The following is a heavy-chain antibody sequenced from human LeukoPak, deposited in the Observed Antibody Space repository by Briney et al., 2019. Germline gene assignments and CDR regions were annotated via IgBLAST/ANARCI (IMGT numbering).Heavy chain of an antibody. CDR1: GFTFSNFG. CDR3: AKYGYSGSYFDY. J-gene: IGHJ4*02. Sequence: PGRSLRLSCAASGFTFSNFGMHWVRQAPGKGLEWVAVISYDGNNKYYADSVKGRFTVSRDNSKNTLYLQMNSLRAEDTAVYYCAKYGYSGSYFDYWGQGTLVTVSS. D-gene: IGHD1-26*01. CDR2: ISYDGNNK. V-gene: IGHV3-30*18.